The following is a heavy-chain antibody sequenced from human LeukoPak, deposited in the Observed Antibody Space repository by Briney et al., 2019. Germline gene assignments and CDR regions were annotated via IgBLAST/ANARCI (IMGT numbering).Heavy chain of an antibody. Sequence: SETLSLTCTVSGGSISSSSYYWGWIRQPPGKGLEWIGSIYYSGSTYYNPSLKSRVTISVDTSKNQFSLKLSSVTAADTAVYYCARRMYGGYPRGGKYFDYWGQGTLVTVSS. V-gene: IGHV4-39*07. CDR2: IYYSGST. D-gene: IGHD5-12*01. CDR3: ARRMYGGYPRGGKYFDY. CDR1: GGSISSSSYY. J-gene: IGHJ4*02.